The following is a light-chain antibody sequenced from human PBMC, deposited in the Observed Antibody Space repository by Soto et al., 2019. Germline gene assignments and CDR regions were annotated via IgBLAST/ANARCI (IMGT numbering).Light chain of an antibody. CDR1: QGISSW. CDR3: QQANTFPS. Sequence: DIQMTQSPSSVSASVGDTVTITCRASQGISSWLAWYRQRPGKAPNLLIFGASTLQSGVPSRVSGSGSGTEFTLTISSLQPEDFATYYCQQANTFPSFGGGTKVEI. J-gene: IGKJ4*01. CDR2: GAS. V-gene: IGKV1-12*02.